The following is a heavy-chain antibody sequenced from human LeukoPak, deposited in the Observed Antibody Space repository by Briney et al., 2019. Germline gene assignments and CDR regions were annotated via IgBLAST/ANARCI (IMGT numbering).Heavy chain of an antibody. Sequence: GGSLRLSCAASGFTFSSYAMSWVRQAPGKGLEWVSAISGSGGSTYYADSVKGRFAISRDNSKNTLYLQMNSLRAEDTAVYYCAKNFYSSSWYQGLFDYWGQGTLVTVSS. J-gene: IGHJ4*02. CDR1: GFTFSSYA. CDR2: ISGSGGST. V-gene: IGHV3-23*01. D-gene: IGHD6-13*01. CDR3: AKNFYSSSWYQGLFDY.